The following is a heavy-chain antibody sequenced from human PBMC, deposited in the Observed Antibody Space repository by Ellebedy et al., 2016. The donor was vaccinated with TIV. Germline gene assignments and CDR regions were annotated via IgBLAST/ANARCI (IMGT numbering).Heavy chain of an antibody. Sequence: MPSETLSLTCAVYGSSFSGNYWTWVRQPPGKGLEWIGEFTHRGITNHNQFLKSRVTISGDTSKTQFSLKLTSVAAADTAVYYCARRTGYYDLWNGYSDYWGQGTLVTVSS. CDR2: FTHRGIT. CDR1: GSSFSGNY. CDR3: ARRTGYYDLWNGYSDY. D-gene: IGHD3-3*01. V-gene: IGHV4-34*01. J-gene: IGHJ4*02.